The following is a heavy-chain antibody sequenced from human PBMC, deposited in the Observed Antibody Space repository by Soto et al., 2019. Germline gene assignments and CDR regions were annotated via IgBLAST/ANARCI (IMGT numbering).Heavy chain of an antibody. CDR1: GFTFSSYD. CDR3: ARVTKYYYDSSGYYVFDY. CDR2: IGTAGDT. J-gene: IGHJ4*02. V-gene: IGHV3-13*01. Sequence: EVQPVESGGGLVQPGGSLRLSCAASGFTFSSYDMHWVRQATGKGLEWVSAIGTAGDTYYPGSVKGRFTISRENAKNSLYLQMNSLRAEDTAVYYCARVTKYYYDSSGYYVFDYWGQGTLVTVSS. D-gene: IGHD3-22*01.